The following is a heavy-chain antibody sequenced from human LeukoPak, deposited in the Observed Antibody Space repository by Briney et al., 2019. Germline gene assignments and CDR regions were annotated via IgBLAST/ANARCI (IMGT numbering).Heavy chain of an antibody. CDR2: IYHSGST. CDR3: ASTRTIFGVVIMS. V-gene: IGHV4-30-2*01. Sequence: SQTLSLTCTVSGGSISSGAYYWSWIRQPPGKGLEWIGYIYHSGSTYYNPSLKSRVTISVDRSKNQFSLKLSSVTAADTAVYYCASTRTIFGVVIMSWGQGTLVTVSS. J-gene: IGHJ5*02. D-gene: IGHD3-3*01. CDR1: GGSISSGAYY.